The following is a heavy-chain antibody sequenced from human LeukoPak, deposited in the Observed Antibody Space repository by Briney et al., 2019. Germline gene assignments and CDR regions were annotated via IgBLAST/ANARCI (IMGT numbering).Heavy chain of an antibody. Sequence: GRSLRLSCAASGFTFSSYGMHWVGQDPGKGLEGVAVISYDGSNKYYADSVKGRFTISRDNSKNKLYLQMNSLRAEDTAVYYCAKGALLCFGELLSPLDYWGQGTLVTVSS. V-gene: IGHV3-30*18. J-gene: IGHJ4*02. CDR3: AKGALLCFGELLSPLDY. CDR2: ISYDGSNK. CDR1: GFTFSSYG. D-gene: IGHD3-10*01.